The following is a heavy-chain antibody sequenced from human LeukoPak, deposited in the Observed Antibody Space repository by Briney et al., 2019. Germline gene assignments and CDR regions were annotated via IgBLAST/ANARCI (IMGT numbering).Heavy chain of an antibody. CDR1: GGSISSGGYY. Sequence: SETLSLTCTVSGGSISSGGYYWSWIRQHPGKGLEWIGYIYYSGSTYYNPSLKSRVTISVDTSKNQFSLKLSSVTAADTAVYYCAREVQDYSNYVRWFDPWGQGTLVTVSS. CDR2: IYYSGST. CDR3: AREVQDYSNYVRWFDP. J-gene: IGHJ5*02. V-gene: IGHV4-31*03. D-gene: IGHD4-11*01.